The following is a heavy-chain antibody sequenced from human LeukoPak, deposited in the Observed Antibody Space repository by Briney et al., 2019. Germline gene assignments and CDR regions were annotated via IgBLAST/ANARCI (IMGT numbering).Heavy chain of an antibody. J-gene: IGHJ4*02. D-gene: IGHD6-19*01. Sequence: GGSLRLSCAVSGFTFSSYWMNWVRQAPGKWLEWVAIIKHDGSEKYYVDSVKGRFTISRDNAKNSLYLQMNNLRAEDTAVYYCASHWGLDSSGCHYWGQGTLVTVSS. V-gene: IGHV3-7*05. CDR2: IKHDGSEK. CDR1: GFTFSSYW. CDR3: ASHWGLDSSGCHY.